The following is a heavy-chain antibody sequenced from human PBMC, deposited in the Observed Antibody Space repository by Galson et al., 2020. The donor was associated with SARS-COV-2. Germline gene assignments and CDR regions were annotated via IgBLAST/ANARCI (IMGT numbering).Heavy chain of an antibody. J-gene: IGHJ4*02. Sequence: AGSLRLSCAVSGFTFSNYAMSWVRQAPGKGLEWVSAIGGSGGSTYYADSVTGRFTISRDNSKNTLYLQMNSLRAEDTAVYYCAKRDDSSGYPYYFDYWGQGTLVTVSS. D-gene: IGHD3-22*01. CDR3: AKRDDSSGYPYYFDY. CDR2: IGGSGGST. CDR1: GFTFSNYA. V-gene: IGHV3-23*01.